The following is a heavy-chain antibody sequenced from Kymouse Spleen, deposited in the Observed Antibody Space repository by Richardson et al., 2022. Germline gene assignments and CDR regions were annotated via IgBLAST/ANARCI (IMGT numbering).Heavy chain of an antibody. Sequence: QVQLQQWGAGLLKPSETLSLTCAVYGGSFSGYYWSWIRQPPGKGLEWIGEINHSGSTNYNPSLKSRVTISVDTSKNQFSLKLSSVTAADTAVYYCARATTGTTGVFDYWGQGTLVTVSS. J-gene: IGHJ4*02. D-gene: IGHD1-7*01. CDR3: ARATTGTTGVFDY. V-gene: IGHV4-34*01. CDR2: INHSGST. CDR1: GGSFSGYY.